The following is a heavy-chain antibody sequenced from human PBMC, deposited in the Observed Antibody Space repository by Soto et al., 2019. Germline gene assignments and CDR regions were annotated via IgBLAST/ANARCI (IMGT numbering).Heavy chain of an antibody. J-gene: IGHJ2*01. V-gene: IGHV4-31*03. D-gene: IGHD2-15*01. Sequence: SETLSLTCTVSGGSISSGGYYWSWIRQHPGKGLEWIGYIYYSGSTYYNPSLKSRVTISVDTSKNQFSLKLSSVTAADTAVYYCARDAVFCSGGSCYSGSFIEPYWYFDPWGRGTLVTVSS. CDR2: IYYSGST. CDR3: ARDAVFCSGGSCYSGSFIEPYWYFDP. CDR1: GGSISSGGYY.